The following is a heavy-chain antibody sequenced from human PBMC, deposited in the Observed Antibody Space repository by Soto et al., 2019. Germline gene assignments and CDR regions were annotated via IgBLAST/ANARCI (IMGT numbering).Heavy chain of an antibody. CDR1: GYTFINYG. Sequence: QIQLVQSGAEVKKPGASVKVSCKASGYTFINYGISWVRQAPGHGLEWMGWISAYNDNTNYAQKLQGRVTMTADTSTITAYMELRRLRSDDTAAYYCAREAVAGRFDYWGQGTQVTVPS. CDR2: ISAYNDNT. J-gene: IGHJ4*02. CDR3: AREAVAGRFDY. D-gene: IGHD6-19*01. V-gene: IGHV1-18*01.